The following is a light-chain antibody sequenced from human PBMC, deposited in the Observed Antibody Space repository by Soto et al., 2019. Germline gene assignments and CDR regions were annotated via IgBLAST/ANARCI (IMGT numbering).Light chain of an antibody. CDR2: GAS. J-gene: IGKJ2*01. Sequence: EIVLTQSPGTLSLSPGDRATLSCRASQSVSSSDLAWYQQKPGQAPRLLIYGASTRATGIPDRFSGSGYGTDFTITSSRLEPEDFAVYYCQQYGGSPLYTFGQGTKLEIK. CDR3: QQYGGSPLYT. CDR1: QSVSSSD. V-gene: IGKV3-20*01.